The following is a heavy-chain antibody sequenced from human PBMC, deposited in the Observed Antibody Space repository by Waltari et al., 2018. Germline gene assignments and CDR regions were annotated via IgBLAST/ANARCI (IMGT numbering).Heavy chain of an antibody. D-gene: IGHD2-8*02. CDR2: IYYSGRT. J-gene: IGHJ4*02. V-gene: IGHV4-39*01. CDR1: GGSLTSTNSY. CDR3: TRRKVDNTGHHFIDS. Sequence: QLQLQESGPGLVKPSETLSLTCTVCGGSLTSTNSYWDWIRQSPGKGLGWIGTIYYSGRTYYTPTLKSQVTMSVDTSTNQFSLNLRSVSAADTAVYYCTRRKVDNTGHHFIDSWGQGTLVTVSS.